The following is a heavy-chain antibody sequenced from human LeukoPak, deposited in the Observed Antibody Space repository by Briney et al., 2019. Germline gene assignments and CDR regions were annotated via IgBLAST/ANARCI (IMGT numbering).Heavy chain of an antibody. V-gene: IGHV1-18*01. CDR1: GGTFSSYT. CDR3: AREMDTAMVTWDY. CDR2: ISAYNGNT. D-gene: IGHD5-18*01. J-gene: IGHJ4*02. Sequence: ASVKVSCKASGGTFSSYTISWVRQAPGQGLEWMGWISAYNGNTNYAQKLQGRVTMTTDTSTSTAYMELRSLRSDDTAVYYCAREMDTAMVTWDYWGQGTLVTVSS.